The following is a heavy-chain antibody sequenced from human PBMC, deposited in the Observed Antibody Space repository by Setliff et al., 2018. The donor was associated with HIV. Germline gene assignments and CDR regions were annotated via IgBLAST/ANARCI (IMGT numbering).Heavy chain of an antibody. CDR1: GSTFTSYA. J-gene: IGHJ4*02. V-gene: IGHV7-4-1*02. D-gene: IGHD6-19*01. CDR3: ARTPLISGWYKSGHYFDY. CDR2: INTNTGNP. Sequence: ASVKVCCKASGSTFTSYAMNWVRQAPGQGLEWMGWINTNTGNPTYAQGFTGRFVFSLDTSVSTAYLQISSLKAEDTAVYYCARTPLISGWYKSGHYFDYWGQGTLVTVSS.